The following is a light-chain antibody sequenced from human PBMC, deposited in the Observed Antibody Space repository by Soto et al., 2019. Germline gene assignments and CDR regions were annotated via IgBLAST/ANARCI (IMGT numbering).Light chain of an antibody. J-gene: IGKJ4*01. CDR3: QQYYSTPLT. CDR1: QSLLYSSNNKNY. Sequence: DIVMTPSPDSLAVSLGERATINCKSSQSLLYSSNNKNYLAWYQQKPGHPPKLLIYWASTRESGVPDRFSGSGSGTDFTLTISSLQAEDVAVYYCQQYYSTPLTFGGGTKVDIK. V-gene: IGKV4-1*01. CDR2: WAS.